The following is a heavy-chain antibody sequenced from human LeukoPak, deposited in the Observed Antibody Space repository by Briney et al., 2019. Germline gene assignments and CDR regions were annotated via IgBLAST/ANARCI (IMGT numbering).Heavy chain of an antibody. CDR2: ISSSGSTI. J-gene: IGHJ5*02. CDR1: GFTFSDYY. CDR3: ARDRHGYDPTSWRWFDP. Sequence: PGGSLRLSCAASGFTFSDYYMSWIRQAPGKGLEWVSYISSSGSTIYYADSVKGRFTISRDNAKNSLYLQMNSLRAEDTAVYYCARDRHGYDPTSWRWFDPWGQGTLVTVSS. V-gene: IGHV3-11*01. D-gene: IGHD5-12*01.